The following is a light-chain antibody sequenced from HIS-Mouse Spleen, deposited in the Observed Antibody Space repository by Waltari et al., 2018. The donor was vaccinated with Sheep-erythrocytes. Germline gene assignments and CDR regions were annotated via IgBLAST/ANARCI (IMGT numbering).Light chain of an antibody. V-gene: IGLV1-36*01. Sequence: QSVLTQPPSVSEAPRQRVTIPCSGSSSNIGNHAVTWYQQLPGKAPKLLIYYDDLLPSGVSDRFSGSKSGTSASLAISGLQSEDEADYYCAAWDDSLNGWVFGGGTKLTVL. CDR3: AAWDDSLNGWV. CDR2: YDD. CDR1: SSNIGNHA. J-gene: IGLJ3*02.